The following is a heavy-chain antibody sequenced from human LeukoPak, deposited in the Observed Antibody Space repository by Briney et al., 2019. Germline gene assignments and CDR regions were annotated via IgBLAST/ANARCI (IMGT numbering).Heavy chain of an antibody. CDR2: IISSGSTI. J-gene: IGHJ5*02. CDR3: ASYRAAGFDP. CDR1: GFTFSDYD. V-gene: IGHV3-11*01. Sequence: GGSVRLSCAASGFTFSDYDMSWIRQAPGKGLEWVSYIISSGSTIYYADSVKGRFTISRDNATSSLYLQMNSLRAEDTAVSFCASYRAAGFDPWGEGTLVTVSS. D-gene: IGHD6-13*01.